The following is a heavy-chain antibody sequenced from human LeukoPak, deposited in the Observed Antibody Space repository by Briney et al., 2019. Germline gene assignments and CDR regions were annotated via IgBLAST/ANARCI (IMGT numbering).Heavy chain of an antibody. CDR2: INHSGST. CDR1: GGSFSGYY. J-gene: IGHJ6*03. D-gene: IGHD2-8*01. Sequence: SETLSLTCAVYGGSFSGYYWSWIRQPPGKGLEWIGEINHSGSTNYNPSLKSRVTISVDTSKNQFSLKLSSVAAADTAVYYCARGASESSGVLYYYYYMDVWGKGTTVTVSS. V-gene: IGHV4-34*01. CDR3: ARGASESSGVLYYYYYMDV.